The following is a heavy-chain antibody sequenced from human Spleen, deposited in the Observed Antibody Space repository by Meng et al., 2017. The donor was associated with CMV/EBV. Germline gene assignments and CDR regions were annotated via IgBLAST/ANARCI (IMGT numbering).Heavy chain of an antibody. CDR1: GFTFSSYA. J-gene: IGHJ4*02. CDR2: ISGSGGST. Sequence: GESLKISCAASGFTFSSYAMSWVRQAPGKGLEWVSAISGSGGSTYYADSVKGRFIISRDNSKNTLYLQMNSLRAEDTAVYYCARGLFGMIDSWGQGTLVTVSS. V-gene: IGHV3-23*01. D-gene: IGHD3-3*01. CDR3: ARGLFGMIDS.